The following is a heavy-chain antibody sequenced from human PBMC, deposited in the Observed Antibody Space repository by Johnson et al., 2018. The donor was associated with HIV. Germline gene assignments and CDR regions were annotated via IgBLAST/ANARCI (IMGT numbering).Heavy chain of an antibody. Sequence: QVQLVESGGGVVQPGRSLRLSCAASGFTFSSYAMHWVRQAPGKGLEWVAIISSDGSNNYYAASVKGRFTISSDNSKNTLYLQMDSLRPGDTAGYYCARDRAIVVAYDAFDIWGQGTMVTVSS. D-gene: IGHD3-22*01. J-gene: IGHJ3*02. V-gene: IGHV3-30*04. CDR1: GFTFSSYA. CDR3: ARDRAIVVAYDAFDI. CDR2: ISSDGSNN.